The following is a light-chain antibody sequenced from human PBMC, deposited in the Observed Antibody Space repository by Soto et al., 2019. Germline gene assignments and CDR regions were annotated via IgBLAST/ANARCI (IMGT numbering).Light chain of an antibody. CDR2: AAS. CDR3: QHYNSYSEA. Sequence: DIQMTQSPSSLSASVGDRVTITWLASQSISSYLNWYQQKPGKAPKLLIYAASSLQSGVPSRFSGSGFGTEFTLTISSLQPDDFATYYCQHYNSYSEAFGQGTKVDIK. CDR1: QSISSY. V-gene: IGKV1-39*01. J-gene: IGKJ1*01.